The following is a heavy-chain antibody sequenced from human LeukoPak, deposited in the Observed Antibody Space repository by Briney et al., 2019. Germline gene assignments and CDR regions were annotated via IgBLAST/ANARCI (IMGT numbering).Heavy chain of an antibody. CDR1: GYSISSGYY. D-gene: IGHD6-6*01. CDR3: ASYEYSSSWVNYFDY. V-gene: IGHV4-38-2*02. Sequence: SETLSLTCTVSGYSISSGYYWGWIRQPPGKGLEWIGSIYHSGNTYYNPSLKSRVTISVDTSKNQLSLKLSSVTAADTAAYYCASYEYSSSWVNYFDYWGQGTLVTVSS. J-gene: IGHJ4*02. CDR2: IYHSGNT.